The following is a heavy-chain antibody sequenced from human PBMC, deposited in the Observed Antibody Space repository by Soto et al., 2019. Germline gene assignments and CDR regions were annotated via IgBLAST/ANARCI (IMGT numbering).Heavy chain of an antibody. J-gene: IGHJ5*02. CDR2: MKPASDDS. CDR3: ARDYGGDSGWFDP. CDR1: GYIFTNYA. V-gene: IGHV1-8*01. D-gene: IGHD2-21*02. Sequence: GASVKVSCKASGYIFTNYAINWVRQAPGQGLEWLGWMKPASDDSGYAQKFQGRLTLTRSTSMSTAYMELSSLTSDDTAVYYCARDYGGDSGWFDPWGQGTLVTVSS.